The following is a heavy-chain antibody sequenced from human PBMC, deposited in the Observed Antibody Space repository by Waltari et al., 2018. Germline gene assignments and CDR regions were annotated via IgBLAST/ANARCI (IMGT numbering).Heavy chain of an antibody. Sequence: EVQLVESGGGLVQPGGSLRLSCAASGFPFSSYWMHWVRQAPGKGLVWVSRINSDGSSTSYADSVKGRFTISRDNAKNTLYLQMNSLRAEDTAVYYCASRVDSGWYQIGPYYYYGMDVWGQGP. CDR1: GFPFSSYW. CDR2: INSDGSST. CDR3: ASRVDSGWYQIGPYYYYGMDV. J-gene: IGHJ6*02. V-gene: IGHV3-74*01. D-gene: IGHD6-19*01.